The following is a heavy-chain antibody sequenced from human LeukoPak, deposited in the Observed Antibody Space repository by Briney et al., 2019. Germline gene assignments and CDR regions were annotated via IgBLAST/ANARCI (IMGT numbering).Heavy chain of an antibody. CDR1: GFTFSSYA. Sequence: PGGSLRLSCAASGFTFSSYAMYWVRQAPGKGLDWVSAISGDGYTTYYADSVKGRFTISRDNSKNTLYLQMNSLRAEDTALYYCAKRVLGLAAGHFDCWGQGTLVTVSS. CDR3: AKRVLGLAAGHFDC. V-gene: IGHV3-23*01. J-gene: IGHJ4*02. CDR2: ISGDGYTT. D-gene: IGHD6-13*01.